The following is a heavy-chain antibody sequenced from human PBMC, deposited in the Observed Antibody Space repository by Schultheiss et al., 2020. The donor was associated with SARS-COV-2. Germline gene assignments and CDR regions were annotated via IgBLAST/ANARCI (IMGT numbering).Heavy chain of an antibody. Sequence: SETLSLTCTVSGGSISSGGYYWSWIRQPPGKGLEWIGYIYYSGRTNYNPSLKSRVTMSVDTSKNQFSLKLSSVTAADTAVYYCASEISPYSGSYYYFDYWGQGTLVTVSS. CDR1: GGSISSGGYY. CDR3: ASEISPYSGSYYYFDY. J-gene: IGHJ4*02. V-gene: IGHV4-61*08. D-gene: IGHD1-26*01. CDR2: IYYSGRT.